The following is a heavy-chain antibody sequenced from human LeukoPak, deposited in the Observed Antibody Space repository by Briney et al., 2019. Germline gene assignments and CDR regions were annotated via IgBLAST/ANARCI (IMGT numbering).Heavy chain of an antibody. D-gene: IGHD4-17*01. CDR2: IFHSGST. J-gene: IGHJ4*02. CDR1: GDSISGYY. V-gene: IGHV4-59*08. Sequence: KTSETLSLTCTVSGDSISGYYWSWVRQPPGKGLEWIGYIFHSGSTKYNPSLESRVTISIDTSKNQFPLRLSSVTAADTAVYYCARLATYGDFSDWGQGTLVTVSS. CDR3: ARLATYGDFSD.